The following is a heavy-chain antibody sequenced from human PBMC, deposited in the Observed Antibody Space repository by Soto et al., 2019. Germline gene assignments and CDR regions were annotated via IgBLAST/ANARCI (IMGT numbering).Heavy chain of an antibody. CDR2: IIPIFGTA. Sequence: QVQLVQSGAEVKKPGSSVKVSCKASGGTFSSYAISWVRQAPGQGLEWMGGIIPIFGTANYAQKFQGRVTITADESTSTAYMELSSLRSEDTAVYYCAQSQIRNCGGDCYSHGAFDYWGQGTLVTVSS. V-gene: IGHV1-69*01. J-gene: IGHJ4*02. D-gene: IGHD2-21*02. CDR3: AQSQIRNCGGDCYSHGAFDY. CDR1: GGTFSSYA.